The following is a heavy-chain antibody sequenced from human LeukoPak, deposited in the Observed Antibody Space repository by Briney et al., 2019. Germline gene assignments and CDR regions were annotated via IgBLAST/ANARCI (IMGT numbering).Heavy chain of an antibody. V-gene: IGHV4-59*02. CDR2: IFYSGST. D-gene: IGHD3-9*01. Sequence: SETLSLTCSVSGGSVSSYSWSWIRQPPGKGLEWIGYIFYSGSTNYNPSPKRRVTQSVDTSKNQFSLNVSSVTAVDTSVYYCARLRPDYDILADFPMDGGGPGSTVTVYS. CDR1: GGSVSSYS. J-gene: IGHJ6*02. CDR3: ARLRPDYDILADFPMDG.